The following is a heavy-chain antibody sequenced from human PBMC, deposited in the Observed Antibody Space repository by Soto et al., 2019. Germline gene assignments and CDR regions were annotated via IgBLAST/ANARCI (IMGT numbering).Heavy chain of an antibody. V-gene: IGHV1-18*04. CDR1: GYTFTSYG. CDR3: ARDRGDDYGDYVAFDI. D-gene: IGHD4-17*01. CDR2: ISAYNGNT. J-gene: IGHJ3*02. Sequence: ASVKVSCKASGYTFTSYGISWVRQAPGQGLEWMGWISAYNGNTNYAQKLQGRVTMTTDTSTSTAYMELRSLRSDDTAVYYCARDRGDDYGDYVAFDIWGQGTMVTVSS.